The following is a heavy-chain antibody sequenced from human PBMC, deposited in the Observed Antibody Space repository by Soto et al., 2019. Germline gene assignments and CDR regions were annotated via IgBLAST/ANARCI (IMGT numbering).Heavy chain of an antibody. J-gene: IGHJ4*02. CDR2: IYYSGST. CDR3: ARVAGYSHYGYYFDS. D-gene: IGHD3-9*01. CDR1: SASISSYY. Sequence: QVQLQESGPGLVKPSETLSLTCTVSSASISSYYWSWVRQPPGKGLEWIGYIYYSGSTYYNPSLKSRVTISLDTSKNQFSLRLSSVTAADTAVYYCARVAGYSHYGYYFDSWGQGTLVTVSS. V-gene: IGHV4-59*01.